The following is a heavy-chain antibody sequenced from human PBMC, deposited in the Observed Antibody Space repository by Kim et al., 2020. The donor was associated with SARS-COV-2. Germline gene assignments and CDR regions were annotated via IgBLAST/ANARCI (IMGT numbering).Heavy chain of an antibody. J-gene: IGHJ6*02. D-gene: IGHD3-16*01. V-gene: IGHV1-2*02. CDR3: ASGGLAGSLGYYGLDI. CDR2: INPNSSGT. Sequence: ASVKVSCKSSGYIFTKYYIHWVRQAPGHGLEWMGWINPNSSGTNYGQAFQGRVSMSRNASIDTVYIDVSRLTSDDTAVYYCASGGLAGSLGYYGLDIWGQGTAVTVS. CDR1: GYIFTKYY.